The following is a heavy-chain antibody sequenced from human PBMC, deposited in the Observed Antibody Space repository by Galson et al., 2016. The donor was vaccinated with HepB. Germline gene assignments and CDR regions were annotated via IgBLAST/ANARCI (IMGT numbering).Heavy chain of an antibody. Sequence: SVKVSCKASGYTFINYGISWVRQAPGQGLECMGWISVDIGHTNYAQKLQDRVTMTTDTSTSTAYMELRSLRSDDTAVYYCARESLYCSGGNCYSPLGDYWGQGTLVTVSS. D-gene: IGHD2-15*01. CDR2: ISVDIGHT. J-gene: IGHJ4*02. CDR3: ARESLYCSGGNCYSPLGDY. CDR1: GYTFINYG. V-gene: IGHV1-18*04.